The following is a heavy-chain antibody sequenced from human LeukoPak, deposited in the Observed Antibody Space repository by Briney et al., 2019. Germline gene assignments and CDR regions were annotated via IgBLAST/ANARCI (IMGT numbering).Heavy chain of an antibody. CDR3: ARHVVRGIAAAGRRVNWFDP. J-gene: IGHJ5*02. V-gene: IGHV4-34*01. CDR1: GGSFSGYH. CDR2: INHSGST. Sequence: SETLSLTCAVYGGSFSGYHWSWIRQPPGKGLEWIGEINHSGSTNYNPSLKSRVTISVDTSKNQFSLKLSSVTAADTAVYYCARHVVRGIAAAGRRVNWFDPWGQGTLVTVSS. D-gene: IGHD6-13*01.